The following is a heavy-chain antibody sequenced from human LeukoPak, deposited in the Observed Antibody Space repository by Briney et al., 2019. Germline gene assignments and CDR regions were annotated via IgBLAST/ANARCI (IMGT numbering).Heavy chain of an antibody. V-gene: IGHV3-21*01. CDR1: GFIFSTYS. CDR3: ASNGRDIGTYFDY. CDR2: ISSSSDYI. Sequence: GGSLRLSCAASGFIFSTYSMNWVRQAPGKGLEWVSAISSSSDYIFYADSVKGRFTISRDNAKDSLYLQMNNLRAEDTAVYFCASNGRDIGTYFDYWGQGALVAVSS. J-gene: IGHJ4*02. D-gene: IGHD2-15*01.